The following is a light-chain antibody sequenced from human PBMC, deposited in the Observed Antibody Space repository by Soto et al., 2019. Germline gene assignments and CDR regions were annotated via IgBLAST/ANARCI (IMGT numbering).Light chain of an antibody. CDR2: EDS. CDR1: SSDVGNYNL. J-gene: IGLJ2*01. Sequence: QSALTQPASMSGSPGQSITVSCTGTSSDVGNYNLVSWYQQHPGKAPKLMIYEDSKRPSGVSNRFSGSKSGNTASLTISGLQAEDEADYYCCSYAGSSTFDVVFGGGTKLTVL. V-gene: IGLV2-23*02. CDR3: CSYAGSSTFDVV.